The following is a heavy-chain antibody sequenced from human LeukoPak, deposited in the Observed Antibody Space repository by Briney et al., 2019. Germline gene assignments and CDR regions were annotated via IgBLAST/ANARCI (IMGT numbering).Heavy chain of an antibody. V-gene: IGHV3-48*01. J-gene: IGHJ6*03. CDR3: ARDSSGVEQYYYYYYMDV. Sequence: PGGSLRLSCAASGFTFSSYSMNWVRQAPGKGLEWVSYISSSSSTIYYADSVKDRFTISRDNAKNSLYLQMSSLRAEDTAVYYCARDSSGVEQYYYYYYMDVWGKGTTVTVSS. CDR2: ISSSSSTI. CDR1: GFTFSSYS. D-gene: IGHD3-10*01.